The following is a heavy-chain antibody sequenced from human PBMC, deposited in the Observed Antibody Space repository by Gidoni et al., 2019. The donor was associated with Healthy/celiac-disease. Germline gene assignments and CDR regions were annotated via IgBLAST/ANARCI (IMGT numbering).Heavy chain of an antibody. CDR2: ISSSSSYI. CDR3: ARGGGSSWVPHFDGAFDI. Sequence: EVQLVESGGGLVKPGGSLRLSCAASGFTFSSYRMNWVRQAPGKGLEWVSSISSSSSYIYYADSVKGRFTISRDNAKNSLYLQMNSLRAEDTAVYYCARGGGSSWVPHFDGAFDIWGQGTMVTVSS. D-gene: IGHD6-13*01. J-gene: IGHJ3*02. V-gene: IGHV3-21*01. CDR1: GFTFSSYR.